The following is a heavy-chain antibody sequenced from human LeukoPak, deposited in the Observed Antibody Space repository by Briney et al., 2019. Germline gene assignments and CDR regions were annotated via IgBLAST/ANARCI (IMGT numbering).Heavy chain of an antibody. CDR1: GGSISSGGYS. CDR3: ARTDTAMVSYYFDY. J-gene: IGHJ4*02. Sequence: SETLSLTCAVSGGSISSGGYSWSWIRQPPGKGLEWIGYIYHSGSTYYNPSLKSRVTISVDRPKNQFSLKLSSVTAADTAVYYCARTDTAMVSYYFDYWGQGTLVTVSS. D-gene: IGHD5-18*01. CDR2: IYHSGST. V-gene: IGHV4-30-2*01.